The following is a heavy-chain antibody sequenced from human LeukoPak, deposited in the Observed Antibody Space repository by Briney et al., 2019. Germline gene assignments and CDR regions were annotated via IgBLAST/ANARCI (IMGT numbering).Heavy chain of an antibody. CDR2: ISGDGGST. J-gene: IGHJ4*02. CDR1: GFSFGSYW. Sequence: GGSLRLSCVASGFSFGSYWMAWVRQAPGKGLEWVSLISGDGGSTFYADSVRGRFTISRDNTRKSLSLQMSSLRSEDTALYYCARESETSGWYDYWGQGTLVTVSS. V-gene: IGHV3-43*02. D-gene: IGHD6-19*01. CDR3: ARESETSGWYDY.